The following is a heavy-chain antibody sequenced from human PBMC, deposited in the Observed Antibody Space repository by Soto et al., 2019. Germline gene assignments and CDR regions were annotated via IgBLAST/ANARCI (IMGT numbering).Heavy chain of an antibody. CDR2: IYPGDSDT. D-gene: IGHD3-10*01. V-gene: IGHV5-51*01. CDR3: ARHKGGEGSGGYYPKGYYYYGMDV. CDR1: GYSFTSYW. J-gene: IGHJ6*02. Sequence: GESLKISCKGSGYSFTSYWIGWVRQMPGKGLEWMGIIYPGDSDTRYSPSFQGQVTISADKSISTAYLQWSSLKASDTAMYYCARHKGGEGSGGYYPKGYYYYGMDVWGQGTTVTVAS.